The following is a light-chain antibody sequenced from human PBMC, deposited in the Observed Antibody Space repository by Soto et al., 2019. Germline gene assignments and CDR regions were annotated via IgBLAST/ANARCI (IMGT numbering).Light chain of an antibody. CDR2: KAS. CDR3: QHYNSYSEA. V-gene: IGKV1-5*03. Sequence: DIQMTQSPSTLSGSVGDRVTITCRASQTISSWLAWYQQKPGKAPKLLIYKASTLKSGVRSRFSASGSGTEFTLTISSLQPDDFATYYCQHYNSYSEAFGQGTKVELK. CDR1: QTISSW. J-gene: IGKJ1*01.